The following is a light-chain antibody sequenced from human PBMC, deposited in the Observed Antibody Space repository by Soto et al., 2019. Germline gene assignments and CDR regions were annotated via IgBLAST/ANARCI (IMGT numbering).Light chain of an antibody. Sequence: DIQMTQSPSSVSASVGDRVTITCRASQTLNNYLTWFQQKPGKAPKVLIYGASNRATGIPDRFSGSGSGTDFTLTISRLEPEDFAVYYCQQYVRAPWTFGQGTKVDIK. CDR3: QQYVRAPWT. V-gene: IGKV1-39*01. J-gene: IGKJ1*01. CDR2: GAS. CDR1: QTLNNY.